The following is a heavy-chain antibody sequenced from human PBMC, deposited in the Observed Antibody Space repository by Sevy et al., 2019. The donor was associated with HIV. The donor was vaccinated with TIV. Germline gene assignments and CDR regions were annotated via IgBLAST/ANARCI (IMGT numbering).Heavy chain of an antibody. V-gene: IGHV1-18*01. CDR2: INPSDGNR. Sequence: ASVKVSCKTSGYTFTDYGIGWVRQAPGQGLEWVSWINPSDGNRNYAQRLQGRVTMTTDTSTSTAYMELWSLRCDDTAIYYCARDVTGNYYVDYWGQGTLVTVSS. CDR1: GYTFTDYG. CDR3: ARDVTGNYYVDY. J-gene: IGHJ4*02. D-gene: IGHD1-26*01.